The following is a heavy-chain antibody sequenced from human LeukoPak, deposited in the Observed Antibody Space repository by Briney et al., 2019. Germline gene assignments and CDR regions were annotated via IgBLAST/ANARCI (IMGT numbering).Heavy chain of an antibody. CDR3: AGGPQWLAHAY. Sequence: SETLSLTCTVSGGSINNNYWSWIRQPPGKGLEWVGTLYNSGTTNYSPSLKSRVAISVDTSENQFSLRLTSLTAADTAVYYCAGGPQWLAHAYWGQGSLVTVSS. CDR2: LYNSGTT. D-gene: IGHD6-19*01. V-gene: IGHV4-4*08. CDR1: GGSINNNY. J-gene: IGHJ4*02.